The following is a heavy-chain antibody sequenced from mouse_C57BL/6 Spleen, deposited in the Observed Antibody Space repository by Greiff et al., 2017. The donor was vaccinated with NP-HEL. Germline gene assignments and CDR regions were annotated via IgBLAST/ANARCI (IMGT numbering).Heavy chain of an antibody. J-gene: IGHJ2*01. D-gene: IGHD2-2*01. Sequence: EVQVVESEGGLVQPGSSMKLSCTASGFTFSDYYMAWVRQVPEKGLEWVANINYDGSSTYYLDSLKSRFIISRDNAKNILYLQMSSLKSEDTATYYCARENGYAPYYFDYWGQGTTLTVSS. CDR3: ARENGYAPYYFDY. V-gene: IGHV5-16*01. CDR1: GFTFSDYY. CDR2: INYDGSST.